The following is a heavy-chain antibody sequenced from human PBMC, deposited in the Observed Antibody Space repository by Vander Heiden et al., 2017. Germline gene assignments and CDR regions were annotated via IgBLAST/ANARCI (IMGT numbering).Heavy chain of an antibody. J-gene: IGHJ3*02. Sequence: EVQLLESGGGLVQPGESPRLSCSASGFTFRSYAMSWVRRAPGRVVEWVSAISGSGGGTYYEDSVKGRFAISRDNSKNTLYVQMNSLRAEDTAVYYCAREPIYNSGSGDAVDIWGQGTMVTVSS. CDR2: ISGSGGGT. CDR3: AREPIYNSGSGDAVDI. V-gene: IGHV3-23*01. D-gene: IGHD3-10*01. CDR1: GFTFRSYA.